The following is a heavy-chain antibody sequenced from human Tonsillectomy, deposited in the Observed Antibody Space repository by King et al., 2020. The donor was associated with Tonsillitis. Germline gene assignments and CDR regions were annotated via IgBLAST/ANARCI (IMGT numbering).Heavy chain of an antibody. CDR1: GFTFSSYG. V-gene: IGHV3-30*02. Sequence: LQLVQSGGGVVQPGGSLRLSCAASGFTFSSYGMHWVRPAPGKGLEWVAFIRYDGSNKYYADSVKGRFTISRDNSKNTLYLQMNRLRAEETAVYYCAKDGRDYYDSSGYEIHFDYWGQGTLVTVSS. J-gene: IGHJ4*02. CDR3: AKDGRDYYDSSGYEIHFDY. CDR2: IRYDGSNK. D-gene: IGHD3-22*01.